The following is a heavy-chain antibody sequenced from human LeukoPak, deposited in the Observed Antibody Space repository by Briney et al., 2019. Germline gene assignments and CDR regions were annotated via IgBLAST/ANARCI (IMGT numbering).Heavy chain of an antibody. V-gene: IGHV4-4*07. CDR2: IYTSGST. J-gene: IGHJ5*02. D-gene: IGHD3-22*01. CDR3: ARDDSLAWFEP. Sequence: SETPCLSCTVSGGSISSYYWSWIRQPAGKGLEWIGRIYTSGSTNYNPTLKSRVTMSVDTSKNQFSLKLSSVTAADTAWYYCARDDSLAWFEPWGQGTLVTVSS. CDR1: GGSISSYY.